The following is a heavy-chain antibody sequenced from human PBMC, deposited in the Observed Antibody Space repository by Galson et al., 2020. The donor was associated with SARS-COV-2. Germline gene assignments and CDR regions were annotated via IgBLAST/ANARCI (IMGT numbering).Heavy chain of an antibody. V-gene: IGHV1-8*01. CDR1: GYTFTSYD. D-gene: IGHD5-12*01. CDR3: ARAVRGKRWLQYYYFDS. Sequence: GESLKISCKASGYTFTSYDINWVRQATGQGLEWMGWMNPNSGNTGYAQKLQGRVTMTRDTSISTAYMELSSLRSEDTAVYFCARAVRGKRWLQYYYFDSWGQGTLVTVSA. J-gene: IGHJ4*02. CDR2: MNPNSGNT.